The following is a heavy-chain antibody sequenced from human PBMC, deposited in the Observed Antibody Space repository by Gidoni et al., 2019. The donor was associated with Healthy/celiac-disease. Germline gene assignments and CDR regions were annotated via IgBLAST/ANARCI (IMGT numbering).Heavy chain of an antibody. CDR1: GGSLSSSSYY. V-gene: IGHV4-39*01. CDR3: ARQIIAARPAGQIDY. J-gene: IGHJ4*02. D-gene: IGHD6-6*01. Sequence: QLQLQESGPGLVKPSETLSLTCTVSGGSLSSSSYYWGWIRQPPGKGLEWIGSIYYSGSTYYNPSLKSRVTISVDTSKNQFSLKLSSVTAADTAVYYCARQIIAARPAGQIDYWGQGTLVTVSS. CDR2: IYYSGST.